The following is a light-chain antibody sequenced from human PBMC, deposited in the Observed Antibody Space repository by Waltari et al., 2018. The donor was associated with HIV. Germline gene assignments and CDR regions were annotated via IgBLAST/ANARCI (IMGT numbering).Light chain of an antibody. CDR3: STWDDSLSANV. CDR2: DNN. V-gene: IGLV1-44*01. J-gene: IGLJ1*01. CDR1: TSTIGSHT. Sequence: QSVLTQPPSASATPGQRVTISCSGSTSTIGSHTVHWYQQLPGAAPKLLIFDNNQRPSGVPERFSGSRSGTSATLAISGLQSGDEADYYCSTWDDSLSANVFASGTTVTVL.